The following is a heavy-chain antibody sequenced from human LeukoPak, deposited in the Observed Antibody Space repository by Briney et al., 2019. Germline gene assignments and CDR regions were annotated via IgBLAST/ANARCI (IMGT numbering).Heavy chain of an antibody. D-gene: IGHD7-27*01. CDR2: TYSGGRT. J-gene: IGHJ4*02. Sequence: QSGGSLRLSCGASGFTVSSNYMSWVRQAPRKGLEWVSVTYSGGRTYYADSVKGRFTISRDNSKNTLYLQMNSLRAEDTAVYYCARDGTGDRWGHFDYWGQGTLVTVSS. V-gene: IGHV3-53*01. CDR3: ARDGTGDRWGHFDY. CDR1: GFTVSSNY.